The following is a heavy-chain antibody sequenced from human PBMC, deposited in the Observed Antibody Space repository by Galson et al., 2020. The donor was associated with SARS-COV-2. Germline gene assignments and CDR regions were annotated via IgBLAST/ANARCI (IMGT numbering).Heavy chain of an antibody. D-gene: IGHD2-8*01. V-gene: IGHV1-24*01. Sequence: ASVKVSCQVSGYTLTELSMHWVRQAPGKGLEWMGGFDPEDGETIYAQKFQGRVTMTEDTTTDTAYMELNSLSSEDTAVYYCATSTPQCTNGVCYTNWFDPWGQGTLVTVSS. CDR2: FDPEDGET. J-gene: IGHJ5*02. CDR3: ATSTPQCTNGVCYTNWFDP. CDR1: GYTLTELS.